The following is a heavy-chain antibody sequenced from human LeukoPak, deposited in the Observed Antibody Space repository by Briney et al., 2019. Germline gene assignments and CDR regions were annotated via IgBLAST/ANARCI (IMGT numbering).Heavy chain of an antibody. Sequence: PGGSLRLSCAASGLTFNDYYMNWIRQSPGKGLEWISYISSNGNSIYYADSVKGRFTISRDNTKNSVYLQMNSLRVDDTAVYYCAADGGKDVFDYWGQGTLVTVSS. J-gene: IGHJ4*02. CDR3: AADGGKDVFDY. CDR1: GLTFNDYY. CDR2: ISSNGNSI. V-gene: IGHV3-11*04. D-gene: IGHD5-24*01.